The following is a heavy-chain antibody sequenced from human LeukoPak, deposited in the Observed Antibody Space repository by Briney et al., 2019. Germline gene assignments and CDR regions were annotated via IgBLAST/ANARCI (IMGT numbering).Heavy chain of an antibody. J-gene: IGHJ4*02. Sequence: GGSLRLSCAAYGFTLSSHAMTWVRQAPGKGLEWVSGISGSGGTTYYADSVKGRFTISNDNSKNTLYLQMDSLRAEDTAVYYCARDWNVWYFDYWGQGTLVTVSS. D-gene: IGHD1-1*01. CDR1: GFTLSSHA. V-gene: IGHV3-23*01. CDR2: ISGSGGTT. CDR3: ARDWNVWYFDY.